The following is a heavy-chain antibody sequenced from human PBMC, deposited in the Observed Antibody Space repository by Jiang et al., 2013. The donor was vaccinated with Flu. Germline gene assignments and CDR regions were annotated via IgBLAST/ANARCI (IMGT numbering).Heavy chain of an antibody. CDR1: GGSFSGYY. J-gene: IGHJ4*02. CDR3: ARLTLVDYESGYAGPFDY. Sequence: GLLKPSETLSLTCAVYGGSFSGYYWSWIRQPPGKGLEWIGEINHSGSTNYNPSLKSRVTISVDTSKNQFSLKLSSVTAADTAVYYCARLTLVDYESGYAGPFDYWGQGTLVTVSS. CDR2: INHSGST. V-gene: IGHV4-34*01. D-gene: IGHD5-12*01.